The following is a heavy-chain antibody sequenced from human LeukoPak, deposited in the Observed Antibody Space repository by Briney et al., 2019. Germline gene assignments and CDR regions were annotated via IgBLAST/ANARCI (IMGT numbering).Heavy chain of an antibody. D-gene: IGHD2-21*02. J-gene: IGHJ4*02. V-gene: IGHV3-30-3*01. CDR2: ISYDGSNK. Sequence: GGSLRLSCAASGFTFSSYVMHWVRQAPGKGLEWVAVISYDGSNKYYADSVKGRFTISRDNSKNTLYLQMNSLRAEDTAVYYCARAAHCGGDCYNAGGFDYWGQGTLVTVSS. CDR3: ARAAHCGGDCYNAGGFDY. CDR1: GFTFSSYV.